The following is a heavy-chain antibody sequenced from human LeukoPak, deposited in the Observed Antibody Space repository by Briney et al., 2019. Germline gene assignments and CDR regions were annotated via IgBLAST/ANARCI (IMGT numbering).Heavy chain of an antibody. Sequence: SSETLSLTCTVSGGSISSYFWSWIRQPPGKGLEWIGYIYYSGSTNYNYNPSLKSRVTLSVDTSKNHFSLKLSSVSAADTAVYYCARAYNYGSGSYSAFPYWGQGTLVTVSS. CDR3: ARAYNYGSGSYSAFPY. J-gene: IGHJ4*02. CDR1: GGSISSYF. D-gene: IGHD3-10*01. CDR2: IYYSGST. V-gene: IGHV4-59*01.